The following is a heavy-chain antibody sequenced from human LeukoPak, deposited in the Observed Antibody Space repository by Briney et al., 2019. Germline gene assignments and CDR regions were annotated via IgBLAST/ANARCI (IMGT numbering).Heavy chain of an antibody. V-gene: IGHV3-74*01. CDR1: GFTFSNYW. CDR2: INGDGGSR. J-gene: IGHJ4*02. Sequence: PGGSLRLSCAASGFTFSNYWMHWVRQAPAEGLVWVARINGDGGSRSYADSVKGRFTISRDNAKGILYLQMNSLRAEDTAVYYCASYTYGSYGLEYWGQGTLVTVSS. D-gene: IGHD1-26*01. CDR3: ASYTYGSYGLEY.